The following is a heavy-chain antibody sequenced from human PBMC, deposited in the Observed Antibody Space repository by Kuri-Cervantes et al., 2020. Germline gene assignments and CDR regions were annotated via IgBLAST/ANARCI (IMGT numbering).Heavy chain of an antibody. J-gene: IGHJ5*02. D-gene: IGHD2-2*02. CDR2: INPSGGST. CDR3: ARDWADCSSTSCYSSNWFDP. CDR1: GYTFTSYY. Sequence: ASVKVSCKASGYTFTSYYMHWVRQAPGQGLEWMGIINPSGGSTSYAQKFQGRVTMTRDTSTSTVYMELSSLRSEDTAVYYCARDWADCSSTSCYSSNWFDPWGQGTLVTVSS. V-gene: IGHV1-46*01.